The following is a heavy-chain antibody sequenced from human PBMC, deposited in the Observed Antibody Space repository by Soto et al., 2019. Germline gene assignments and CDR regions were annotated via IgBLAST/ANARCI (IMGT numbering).Heavy chain of an antibody. V-gene: IGHV4-59*12. CDR1: GGSISSYY. CDR2: IYYSGST. J-gene: IGHJ4*02. CDR3: ARDRRGYGDYVSS. Sequence: PSETLSLTCTVSGGSISSYYWSWIRQPPGKGLEWIGYIYYSGSTNYNPSLKSRVTISVDTSKNQFSLKLSSVTAADTAVYYCARDRRGYGDYVSSWSQGTLVTVSS. D-gene: IGHD4-17*01.